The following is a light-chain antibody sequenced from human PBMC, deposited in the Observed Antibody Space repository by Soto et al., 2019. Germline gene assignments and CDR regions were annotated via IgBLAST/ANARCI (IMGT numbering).Light chain of an antibody. CDR1: QSISRY. J-gene: IGKJ4*01. CDR2: DAS. CDR3: QQVNVNPST. Sequence: DIQMTQSPSSLSASVADRVTITCWASQSISRYFNWYQQKPGQAPNLLIYDASTLHSRVPTIFSGGGSGTDFTLTISRLQPEDFATYYCQQVNVNPSTFGEGTKVDIK. V-gene: IGKV1-39*01.